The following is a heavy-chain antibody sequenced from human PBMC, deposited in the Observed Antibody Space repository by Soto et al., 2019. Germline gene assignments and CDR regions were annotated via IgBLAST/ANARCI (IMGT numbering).Heavy chain of an antibody. CDR2: FDPEDGET. D-gene: IGHD3-3*01. CDR3: ATPDSIFDGPIY. CDR1: GYTLTELS. J-gene: IGHJ4*02. V-gene: IGHV1-24*01. Sequence: ASVKVSCKVSGYTLTELSMHWVRQAPGKGLEWMGGFDPEDGETIYAQKFQGRVTMTEDTSTDTAYMELSSLRSEDTAVYYCATPDSIFDGPIYWGQGTLVTVSS.